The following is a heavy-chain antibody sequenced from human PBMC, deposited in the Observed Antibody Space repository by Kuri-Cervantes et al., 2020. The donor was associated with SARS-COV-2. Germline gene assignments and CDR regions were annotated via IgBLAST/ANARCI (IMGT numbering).Heavy chain of an antibody. V-gene: IGHV1-18*01. D-gene: IGHD2-2*01. Sequence: ASVKVSCKASGYTFTSHGISWVRQAPGQGLEWMGWISAYNGNTNYAQKLQGRVTMTTDTSTSTAYMELRSLRSDDTAVYYCARPRRIVVVPAAMGGAFDIWGQGTMVTVSS. CDR1: GYTFTSHG. CDR3: ARPRRIVVVPAAMGGAFDI. CDR2: ISAYNGNT. J-gene: IGHJ3*02.